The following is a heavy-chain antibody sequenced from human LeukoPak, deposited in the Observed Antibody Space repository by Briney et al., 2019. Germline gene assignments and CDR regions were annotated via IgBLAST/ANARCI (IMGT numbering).Heavy chain of an antibody. D-gene: IGHD6-13*01. CDR1: GFTFSSYS. CDR3: ARVEDYSSSWSRYYYYYYGMDV. CDR2: ISSSSSYI. V-gene: IGHV3-21*01. Sequence: GGSLRLSCAASGFTFSSYSMNWVRQAPGKGLEWVSSISSSSSYIYYADSVKGRFTISRDNAKNSLYLQMNSLRAEDTAVYYCARVEDYSSSWSRYYYYYYGMDVWGQGTTVTVSS. J-gene: IGHJ6*02.